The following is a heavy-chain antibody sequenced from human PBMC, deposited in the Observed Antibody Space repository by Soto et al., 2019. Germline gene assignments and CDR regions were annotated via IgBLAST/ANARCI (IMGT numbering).Heavy chain of an antibody. Sequence: VLLVESGGGLVQPGRSLRLSCAVSGFNFGNYAMHWVRQAPGKGLEWVAAINWNSDKVAYAGSVLGRFTIFRDSAKNSLHLQMNDLTTEDTALYYCAKDIGGTPYYIDSWGQGILVTVSS. CDR2: INWNSDKV. CDR1: GFNFGNYA. J-gene: IGHJ4*02. V-gene: IGHV3-9*01. D-gene: IGHD6-25*01. CDR3: AKDIGGTPYYIDS.